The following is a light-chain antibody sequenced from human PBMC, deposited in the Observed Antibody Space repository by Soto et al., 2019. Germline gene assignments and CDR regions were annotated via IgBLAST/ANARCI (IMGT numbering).Light chain of an antibody. CDR1: QTIMTY. V-gene: IGKV1-39*01. Sequence: IQLPQAPSSLSASLGGEVTNTWRASQTIMTYLDWYQLKPGKPPRLLIYAASSLQSGVPARFSGSGSGTDFTLTISSLQPEDFATYYCQQYNSYSEAFGQGTKVDIK. J-gene: IGKJ1*01. CDR3: QQYNSYSEA. CDR2: AAS.